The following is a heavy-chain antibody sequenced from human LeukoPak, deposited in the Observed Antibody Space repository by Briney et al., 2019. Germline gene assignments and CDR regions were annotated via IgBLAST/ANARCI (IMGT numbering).Heavy chain of an antibody. J-gene: IGHJ5*02. D-gene: IGHD6-19*01. V-gene: IGHV4-59*01. CDR2: IYYSGST. CDR1: GGSISSYY. CDR3: ARGSSTMKEQWLVTLDGP. Sequence: SETLSLTCTVSGGSISSYYWSWIRQPPGKGLEWIGYIYYSGSTNYNPSLKSRVTISVDTSKNQFSLKLSSVTAADTAVYYCARGSSTMKEQWLVTLDGPWGQGTLVTVSS.